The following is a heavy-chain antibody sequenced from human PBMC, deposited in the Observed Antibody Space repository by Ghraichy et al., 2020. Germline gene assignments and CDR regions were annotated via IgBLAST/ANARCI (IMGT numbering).Heavy chain of an antibody. CDR2: IKSKNDGGTT. Sequence: VGRIKSKNDGGTTDYAAPVKGRFTISSDDSTNTLYLQMHSLKTEDTAVYYCTSTGTTGVFDYWGQVTLVTVSS. V-gene: IGHV3-15*01. CDR3: TSTGTTGVFDY. J-gene: IGHJ4*02. D-gene: IGHD1-1*01.